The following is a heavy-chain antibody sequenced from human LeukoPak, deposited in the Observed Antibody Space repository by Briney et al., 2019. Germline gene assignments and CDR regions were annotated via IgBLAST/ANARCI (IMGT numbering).Heavy chain of an antibody. CDR3: AKVIGYCSGGSCYEGAGDY. Sequence: GGSLRLSCAASGFTFSSYAMSWVRQAPGKGLEWVSAISGSGGSTYYADSVKGRFTISRDNSKNTLYLQMDSLRAEDTAVYYCAKVIGYCSGGSCYEGAGDYWGQGTLVAVSS. V-gene: IGHV3-23*01. CDR2: ISGSGGST. D-gene: IGHD2-15*01. CDR1: GFTFSSYA. J-gene: IGHJ4*02.